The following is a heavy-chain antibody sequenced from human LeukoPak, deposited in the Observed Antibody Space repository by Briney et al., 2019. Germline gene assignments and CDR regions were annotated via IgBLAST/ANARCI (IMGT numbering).Heavy chain of an antibody. CDR1: GGSLSSCY. V-gene: IGHV4-59*12. J-gene: IGHJ4*02. Sequence: SDTLSLTCPVSGGSLSSCYSSWLRQPPGTALEGIGYTCYSGCNNYNPSLNSRVTISVDTSKSQFSLKLSSVTAADTAVYYCAREVVRGVITTNWGGYYFDYWGQGTLVTVSS. CDR3: AREVVRGVITTNWGGYYFDY. D-gene: IGHD3-10*01. CDR2: TCYSGCN.